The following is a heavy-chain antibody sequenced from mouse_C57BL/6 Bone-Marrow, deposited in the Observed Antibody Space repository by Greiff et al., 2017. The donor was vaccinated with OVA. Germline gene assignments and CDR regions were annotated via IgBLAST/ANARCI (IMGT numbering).Heavy chain of an antibody. CDR2: INPNNGGT. D-gene: IGHD1-1*02. V-gene: IGHV1-26*01. J-gene: IGHJ2*01. CDR3: ARGGGGDY. Sequence: EVQLQQSGPELVKPGASVKISCKASGYTFTDYYMNWVKQSHGKSLEWIGDINPNNGGTSYNQKFKGKATLTVDKSSSTAYMELRSLTSEDSAVYYCARGGGGDYWGQGTTLTVSS. CDR1: GYTFTDYY.